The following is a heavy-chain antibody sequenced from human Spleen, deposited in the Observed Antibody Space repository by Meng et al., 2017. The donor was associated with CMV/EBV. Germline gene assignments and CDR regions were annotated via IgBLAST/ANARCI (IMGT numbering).Heavy chain of an antibody. J-gene: IGHJ6*02. D-gene: IGHD2-21*02. CDR2: ISWDGGST. CDR3: AKEQFWRTDTASYYYHGMDV. Sequence: GGSLRLSCAASGFTFDDYTMHWVRQAPGKGLEWVSLISWDGGSTYYADSVKGRFTIPRDNSKNSLYLQMNSLRTEDTALYYCAKEQFWRTDTASYYYHGMDVWGQGTTVTVSS. CDR1: GFTFDDYT. V-gene: IGHV3-43*01.